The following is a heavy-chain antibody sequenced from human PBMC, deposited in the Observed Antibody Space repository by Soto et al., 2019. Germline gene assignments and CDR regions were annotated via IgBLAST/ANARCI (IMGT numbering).Heavy chain of an antibody. V-gene: IGHV1-46*02. CDR2: IHPSGGGT. CDR3: ARGGHIAVVTASFDY. Sequence: ASVKVSCKPSGYTFNTYYLHWVRQAPGQALEWMGVIHPSGGGTTYAQKFLGRVTVTRDTSTSTVFMELSSLRSDDTAVYYCARGGHIAVVTASFDYWGQGTLVTVST. J-gene: IGHJ4*02. CDR1: GYTFNTYY. D-gene: IGHD2-21*02.